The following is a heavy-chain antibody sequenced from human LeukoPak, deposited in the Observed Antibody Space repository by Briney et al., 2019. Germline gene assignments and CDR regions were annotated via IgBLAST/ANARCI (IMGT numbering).Heavy chain of an antibody. J-gene: IGHJ4*02. CDR1: GFTFSSYE. CDR2: ISSSGSTI. Sequence: GGSLRLSCAASGFTFSSYEMNWVRQAPGKGLEWVSYISSSGSTIYYADSVKGRFAISRDNAKNSLYLQMNSLRAEDTAVYYCARFASWELLPYFDYWGQGTLVIVSS. D-gene: IGHD1-26*01. V-gene: IGHV3-48*03. CDR3: ARFASWELLPYFDY.